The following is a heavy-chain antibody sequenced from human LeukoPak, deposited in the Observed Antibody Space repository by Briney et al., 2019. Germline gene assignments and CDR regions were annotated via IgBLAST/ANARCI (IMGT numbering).Heavy chain of an antibody. CDR1: GGSISSYY. CDR2: IHTSGST. D-gene: IGHD4-17*01. V-gene: IGHV4-4*07. J-gene: IGHJ4*02. Sequence: SETLSLTCTVSGGSISSYYWSWIRQPAGKGLEWIGRIHTSGSTNYNPSLKSRVTMSVDTSKNQFSLKLSSVTAADTAVYYCARESWDWTTVDYWGQGTLVTVSS. CDR3: ARESWDWTTVDY.